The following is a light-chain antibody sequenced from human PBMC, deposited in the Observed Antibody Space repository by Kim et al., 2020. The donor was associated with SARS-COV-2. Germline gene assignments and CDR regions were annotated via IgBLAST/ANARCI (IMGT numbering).Light chain of an antibody. CDR1: GSDVGGYNY. CDR3: SSYTSSSTLV. Sequence: GQLITISCTGTGSDVGGYNYFSWYQQTPGTAPKRMIYDVSKRPSGVSNRFSGPKAGNTASLTISGLQAEDEADYYCSSYTSSSTLVFGGGTQLTVL. V-gene: IGLV2-14*04. CDR2: DVS. J-gene: IGLJ2*01.